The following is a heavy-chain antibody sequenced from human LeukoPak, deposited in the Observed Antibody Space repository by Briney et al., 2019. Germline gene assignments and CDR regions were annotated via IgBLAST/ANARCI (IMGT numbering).Heavy chain of an antibody. CDR3: ARVPRGSGSWVAAFDI. V-gene: IGHV1-69*06. D-gene: IGHD2-15*01. CDR2: IIPIFGTA. J-gene: IGHJ3*02. CDR1: GGTFSSYA. Sequence: SVKVSCKASGGTFSSYAISWVRQAPGQGLEWMGGIIPIFGTANYAQKFQGRVTITADKSTSTAYMELSRLRSDDTAVYYCARVPRGSGSWVAAFDIWGQGTMVTVSS.